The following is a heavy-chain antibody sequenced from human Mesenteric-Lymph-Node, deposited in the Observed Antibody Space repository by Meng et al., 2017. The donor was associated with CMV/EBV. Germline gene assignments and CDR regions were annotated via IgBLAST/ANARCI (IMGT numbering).Heavy chain of an antibody. CDR2: IYYSGST. D-gene: IGHD4-17*01. CDR1: GGSISSSNW. J-gene: IGHJ4*02. V-gene: IGHV4-4*02. CDR3: ARGTTLIDY. Sequence: SETLSLTCTISGGSISSSNWWTWVRQPPGKGLEWIGYIYYSGSTNYNPSLKSRVTISVDTSKNQFSLKLSSVTAADTAVYYCARGTTLIDYWGQGTLVTVSS.